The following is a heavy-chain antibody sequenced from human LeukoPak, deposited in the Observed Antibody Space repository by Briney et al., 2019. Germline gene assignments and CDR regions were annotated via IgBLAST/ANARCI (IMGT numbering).Heavy chain of an antibody. CDR1: GFTFSSYS. CDR3: ARDLIGGLD. Sequence: GGSLRLSCAASGFTFSSYSMNWVRQAPGKGLEWVSYISSSSSTIYYADSVKGRFTISRDNAKNSLYLQMNSLRAEDTAVYYCARDLIGGLDWGQGTLVTVSS. V-gene: IGHV3-48*01. D-gene: IGHD3-16*01. J-gene: IGHJ4*02. CDR2: ISSSSSTI.